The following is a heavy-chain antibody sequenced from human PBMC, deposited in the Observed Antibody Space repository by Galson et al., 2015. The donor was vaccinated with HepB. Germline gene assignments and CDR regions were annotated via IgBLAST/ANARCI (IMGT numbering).Heavy chain of an antibody. V-gene: IGHV4-31*03. CDR1: GGSISSGGYY. D-gene: IGHD3-10*01. CDR2: IYYSGST. Sequence: LSLTCTVSGGSISSGGYYWSWIRQHPGKGLEWIGFIYYSGSTYHNPSLKSRLTMSVDTSRNQFSMDLRSVTAADTAVYYCARKSGSGSYYEASFDYWGQGTLVTVSS. J-gene: IGHJ4*02. CDR3: ARKSGSGSYYEASFDY.